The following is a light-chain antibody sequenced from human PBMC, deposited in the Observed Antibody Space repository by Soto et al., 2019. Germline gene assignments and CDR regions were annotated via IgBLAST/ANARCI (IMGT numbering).Light chain of an antibody. CDR1: QSVSSNY. Sequence: EIVLTQSPATLSLSPGERAALSCGASQSVSSNYLAWYQQKPGLAPRLLIYGASTRATGIPARFSGSGSGTEFTLTINSLQPEDVATYYCQKYNSAPQTFGQGTKVDIK. CDR3: QKYNSAPQT. J-gene: IGKJ1*01. CDR2: GAS. V-gene: IGKV3D-20*01.